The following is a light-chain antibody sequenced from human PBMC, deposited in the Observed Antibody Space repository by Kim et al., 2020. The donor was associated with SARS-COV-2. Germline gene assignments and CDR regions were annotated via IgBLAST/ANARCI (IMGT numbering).Light chain of an antibody. J-gene: IGKJ1*01. Sequence: SASVGDTVTITGRASESISTWLAWYQQKPGKAPKLLIYKASILDSGVPSRFRGSGSGTEFTLTINSLQPDDFATYYCEQFKGYRTFGQGTKVDIK. V-gene: IGKV1-5*03. CDR2: KAS. CDR1: ESISTW. CDR3: EQFKGYRT.